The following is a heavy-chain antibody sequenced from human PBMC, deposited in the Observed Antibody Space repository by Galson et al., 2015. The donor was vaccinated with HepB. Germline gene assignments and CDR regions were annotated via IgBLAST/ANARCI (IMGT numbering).Heavy chain of an antibody. CDR2: ISSSSSYI. CDR1: GFTFSSYS. V-gene: IGHV3-21*01. J-gene: IGHJ4*02. CDR3: ATDHCSSTGCYTDY. D-gene: IGHD2-2*02. Sequence: SLRLSCAASGFTFSSYSMNWVRQAPGKGLEWVSSISSSSSYIYYADSVKGRFTISRDNAKNSLYLQMNSLRAEDTAVYYCATDHCSSTGCYTDYWGQGTLVTVSS.